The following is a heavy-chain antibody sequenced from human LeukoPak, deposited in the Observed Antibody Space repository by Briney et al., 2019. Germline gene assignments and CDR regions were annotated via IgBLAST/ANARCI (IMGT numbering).Heavy chain of an antibody. CDR1: GGSIGSYH. CDR2: TYNSGST. CDR3: AVYCSGGCYSGLV. Sequence: SETLSLTCTASGGSIGSYHWSWIRQPPGKGLEWIGGTYNSGSTNYNPSLKSRVTISVDTSKNQFSLKLTSVTAADTAVYYCAVYCSGGCYSGLVWGQGTLVTVSS. J-gene: IGHJ4*02. D-gene: IGHD2-21*02. V-gene: IGHV4-59*01.